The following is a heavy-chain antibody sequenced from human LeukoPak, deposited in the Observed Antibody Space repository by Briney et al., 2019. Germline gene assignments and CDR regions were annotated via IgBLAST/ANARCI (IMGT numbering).Heavy chain of an antibody. CDR1: GFTFSSYW. J-gene: IGHJ4*02. CDR3: ARDLSIVGATRGSFDY. Sequence: PGGSLRLSCAASGFTFSSYWMSWVRQAPGKGLEWVANIKQDGSEKYYVDSVKGRFTISRGNAKNSLYLQMNSLRAEDTAVYYCARDLSIVGATRGSFDYWGQGTLVTVSS. V-gene: IGHV3-7*01. D-gene: IGHD1-26*01. CDR2: IKQDGSEK.